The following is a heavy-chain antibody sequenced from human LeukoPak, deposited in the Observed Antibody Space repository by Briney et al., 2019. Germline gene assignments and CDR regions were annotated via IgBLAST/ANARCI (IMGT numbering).Heavy chain of an antibody. D-gene: IGHD1-1*01. V-gene: IGHV3-53*04. Sequence: GGSLRLSCAASGFTVSSNYMSWVRQAPGKGLEWVSVIYSGGSTYYADSVKGRFTISRHNSKNTLYLQMNSLRAEDTALYYCARDPVSIALQINSDYWGQGTLVTVSS. CDR2: IYSGGST. CDR1: GFTVSSNY. J-gene: IGHJ4*02. CDR3: ARDPVSIALQINSDY.